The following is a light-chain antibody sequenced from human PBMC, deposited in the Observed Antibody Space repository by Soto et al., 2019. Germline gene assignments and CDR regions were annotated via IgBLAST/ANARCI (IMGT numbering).Light chain of an antibody. CDR3: QQYDNLPLT. CDR2: DVS. CDR1: QDITNY. V-gene: IGKV1-33*01. J-gene: IGKJ4*01. Sequence: DSQMTQSPSSLSASVGDRVTITCQASQDITNYLNWYQQKPGQAPKLLIYDVSNLQTGVPQRFSGSGSGTHFTFTIISLQPEDIATYYCQQYDNLPLTFGGGTQVEIK.